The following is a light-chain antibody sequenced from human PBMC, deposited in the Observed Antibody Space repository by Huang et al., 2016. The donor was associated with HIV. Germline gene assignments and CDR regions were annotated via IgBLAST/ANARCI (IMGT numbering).Light chain of an antibody. Sequence: DIQMTQSPSTLSASVGDRVTITCRASQSISSWLAWYPQKPGKAPKRLIYKASSLESGVPSRFCGSGSGTEFTLTIISLQPDDFATYYCQQYNSYSWTFGQGTKVEIK. CDR1: QSISSW. J-gene: IGKJ1*01. CDR2: KAS. V-gene: IGKV1-5*03. CDR3: QQYNSYSWT.